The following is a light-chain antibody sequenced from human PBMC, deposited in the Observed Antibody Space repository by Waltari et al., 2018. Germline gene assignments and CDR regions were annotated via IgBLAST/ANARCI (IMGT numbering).Light chain of an antibody. Sequence: DLQMTQSPSTLSASVGDRVTITCRASPSISSWLAWYQQKPGKAPKLLIYKASSLESGVPSRFSGSGSGTEFTLTISSLQPDDFATYYCQQYNSHPWTFGQGTKVEIK. V-gene: IGKV1-5*03. CDR2: KAS. CDR1: PSISSW. J-gene: IGKJ1*01. CDR3: QQYNSHPWT.